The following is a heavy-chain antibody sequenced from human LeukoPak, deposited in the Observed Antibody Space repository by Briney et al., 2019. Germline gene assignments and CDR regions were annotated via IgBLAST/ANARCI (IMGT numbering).Heavy chain of an antibody. Sequence: SETLSLTCAVYGGSFSGYYWSWIRQPPGKGLEWIGEINHSGSTNYNPSLKSRVTISVDTSKNQFSLKLSSVTAADTAVYHCARGEEQWLEWYFDLWGRGTLVTVSS. D-gene: IGHD6-19*01. CDR3: ARGEEQWLEWYFDL. J-gene: IGHJ2*01. CDR2: INHSGST. V-gene: IGHV4-34*01. CDR1: GGSFSGYY.